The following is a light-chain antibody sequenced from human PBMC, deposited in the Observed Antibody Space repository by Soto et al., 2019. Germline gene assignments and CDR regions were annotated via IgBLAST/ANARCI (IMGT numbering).Light chain of an antibody. CDR3: QQYNTYST. Sequence: QMTQSPSTLSASVGARVTITCRASQSISSWLAWYQQKPGKAPKLLIYDASSLESGVPSSFSGSGSGTEFTLTISSLQPDDFATYYCQQYNTYSTFGQGTKV. CDR1: QSISSW. CDR2: DAS. J-gene: IGKJ1*01. V-gene: IGKV1-5*01.